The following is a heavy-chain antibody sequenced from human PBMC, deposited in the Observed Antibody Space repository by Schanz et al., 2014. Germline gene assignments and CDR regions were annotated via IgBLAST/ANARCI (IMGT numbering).Heavy chain of an antibody. Sequence: EVQLVESGGGLVKPGGSLRLSCAASGFSFSTYGMTWVRQAPGKGLEWVSSISSGSRNISYADSLKGRFTISRDNSKNALYLQMNSLRAEDTAVYYCARFLARYQYYGVDVWGQGTTXIVSS. CDR2: ISSGSRNI. V-gene: IGHV3-21*04. D-gene: IGHD3-3*01. CDR1: GFSFSTYG. CDR3: ARFLARYQYYGVDV. J-gene: IGHJ6*02.